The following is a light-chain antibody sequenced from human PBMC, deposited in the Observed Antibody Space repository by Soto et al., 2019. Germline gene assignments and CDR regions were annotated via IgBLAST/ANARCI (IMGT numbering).Light chain of an antibody. CDR3: QQYGSSYPWT. V-gene: IGKV3-20*01. J-gene: IGKJ1*01. Sequence: EIFLSQAPSPLSFSPGSRRTLSCLGPQSVSSNYLAWYQQKPGQAPRLLIYGASSRATGIPDRFSGSGSGTDFTLTIRRLEPEDFAVYYCQQYGSSYPWTFGQGTKVDIK. CDR2: GAS. CDR1: QSVSSNY.